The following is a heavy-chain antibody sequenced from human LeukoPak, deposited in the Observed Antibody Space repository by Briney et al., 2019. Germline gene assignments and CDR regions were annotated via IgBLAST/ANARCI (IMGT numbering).Heavy chain of an antibody. V-gene: IGHV1-24*01. J-gene: IGHJ4*02. D-gene: IGHD3-22*01. CDR1: GDTLTELS. Sequence: ASVKVSCKVTGDTLTELSMHLVRQAPGKGLEWMGGFDPEDGETIYAQKFQGRVTMTEDTSTDTAYMELSSLRSEDTAVYYCATVNYYDSSGYYGSRYDYWGQGTLVTVSS. CDR3: ATVNYYDSSGYYGSRYDY. CDR2: FDPEDGET.